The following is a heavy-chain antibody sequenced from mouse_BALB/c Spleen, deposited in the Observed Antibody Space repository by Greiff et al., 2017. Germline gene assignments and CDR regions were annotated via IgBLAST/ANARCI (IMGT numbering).Heavy chain of an antibody. Sequence: DVKLVESGGGLVQPGGSLKLSCAASGFDFSRYWMSWVRQAPGKGLEWIGEINPDSSTINYTPSLKDKFIISRDNAKNTLYLQMSKVRSEYTALYYCARKASLLRLDYAMDYWGQGTSVTVSS. V-gene: IGHV4-1*02. J-gene: IGHJ4*01. D-gene: IGHD1-2*01. CDR3: ARKASLLRLDYAMDY. CDR2: INPDSSTI. CDR1: GFDFSRYW.